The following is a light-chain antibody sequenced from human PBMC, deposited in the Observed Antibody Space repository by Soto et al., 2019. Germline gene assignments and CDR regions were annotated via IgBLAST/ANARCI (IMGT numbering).Light chain of an antibody. V-gene: IGLV2-18*02. J-gene: IGLJ2*01. CDR2: EVS. CDR3: SSFTSSSTLV. CDR1: SSDVGSYDR. Sequence: QSALTQPPSVSGSPGQSVTISCTGTSSDVGSYDRVSWYQQPPGTAPKLMISEVSNRPSGVPDRFSGSKSGNTASLTISGLQAEDEADYYCSSFTSSSTLVFGEGTKVTVL.